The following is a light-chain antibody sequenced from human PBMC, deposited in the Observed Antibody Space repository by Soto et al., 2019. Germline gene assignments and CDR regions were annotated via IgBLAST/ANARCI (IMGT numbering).Light chain of an antibody. Sequence: EIAMTQSPATLSVSPGERATLSCRASQSVSSNLAWYQQKPGQAPRLLIYGASTRDTGIPARFSGSGSGTEFTLTISSLQYEDFAVYYCQQYNNWSPITFGQGTRLEIK. CDR2: GAS. CDR1: QSVSSN. V-gene: IGKV3-15*01. J-gene: IGKJ5*01. CDR3: QQYNNWSPIT.